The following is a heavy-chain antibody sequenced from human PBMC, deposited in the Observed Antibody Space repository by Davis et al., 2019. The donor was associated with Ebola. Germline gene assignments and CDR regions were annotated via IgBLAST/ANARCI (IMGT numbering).Heavy chain of an antibody. CDR3: ARDLVSWGEGNWFDP. CDR1: ESRFRDYA. Sequence: GGSLRLSCAASESRFRDYAFHWVRQAPGKGPEWVAFIPYEGSFKYYADSVKGRFTTSRDHSKNTLTLQMNSLRAEDTAVYYCARDLVSWGEGNWFDPWGQGTLVTVSS. CDR2: IPYEGSFK. D-gene: IGHD3-16*01. J-gene: IGHJ5*02. V-gene: IGHV3-30*04.